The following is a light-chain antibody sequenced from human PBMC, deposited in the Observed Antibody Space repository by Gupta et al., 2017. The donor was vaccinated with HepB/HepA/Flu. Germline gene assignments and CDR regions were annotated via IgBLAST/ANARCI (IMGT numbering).Light chain of an antibody. Sequence: DIQMKQSPSSPSTSVDDRVTIICRARQSISYYLNWYQQKPGKAPNLLIYITTTLKSGVPSRFSGSGSTTNFTLTISRLQPEVFATYYCQHSYSTPPTFGQGTRLEIK. J-gene: IGKJ5*01. CDR2: ITT. CDR1: QSISYY. CDR3: QHSYSTPPT. V-gene: IGKV1-39*01.